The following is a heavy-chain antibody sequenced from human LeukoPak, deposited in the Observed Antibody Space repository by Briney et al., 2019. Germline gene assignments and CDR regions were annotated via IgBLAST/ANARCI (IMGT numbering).Heavy chain of an antibody. V-gene: IGHV4-34*01. J-gene: IGHJ4*02. CDR2: INHSGST. Sequence: SETLSLTCAVYGGSFSGYYWSWIRQPPGKGLEWIGEINHSGSTNYNPSLKSRVTISVDTSKNQFSLKLNSVTAADTAVYYCARLHLVSSGWHPMADSWGQGTLVTVSS. CDR1: GGSFSGYY. D-gene: IGHD6-19*01. CDR3: ARLHLVSSGWHPMADS.